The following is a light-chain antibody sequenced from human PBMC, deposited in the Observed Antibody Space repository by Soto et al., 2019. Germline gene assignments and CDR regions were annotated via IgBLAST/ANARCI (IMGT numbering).Light chain of an antibody. CDR3: QQYYSTPQV. CDR2: WAS. CDR1: QSVLYSSNNKNY. J-gene: IGKJ4*01. Sequence: DIVMTQSPDSLAVSLGERATINYKSSQSVLYSSNNKNYLAWYQQKPGQPPKLLIYWASTRESGVPDRFSGSGSGTDFTLTISSLQAEDVAVYYCQQYYSTPQVFGGGTKVEIK. V-gene: IGKV4-1*01.